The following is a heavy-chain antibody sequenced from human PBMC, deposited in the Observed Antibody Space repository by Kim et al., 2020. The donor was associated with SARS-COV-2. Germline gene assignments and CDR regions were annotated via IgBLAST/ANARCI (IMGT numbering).Heavy chain of an antibody. V-gene: IGHV3-30*18. CDR2: ISYDGSNK. CDR3: AKDRLAIFGVVLNYYYYYGMDV. D-gene: IGHD3-3*01. Sequence: GGSLRLSCAASGFTFSSYGMHWVRQAPGKGLEWVAVISYDGSNKYYADSVKGRFTISRDNSKNTLYLQMNSLRAEDTAVYYCAKDRLAIFGVVLNYYYYYGMDVWGQGTTVTVSS. J-gene: IGHJ6*02. CDR1: GFTFSSYG.